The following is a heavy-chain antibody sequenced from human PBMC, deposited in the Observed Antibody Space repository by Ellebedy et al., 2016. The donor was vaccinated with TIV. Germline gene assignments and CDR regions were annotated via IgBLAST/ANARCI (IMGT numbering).Heavy chain of an antibody. D-gene: IGHD3-10*01. J-gene: IGHJ5*02. CDR2: IYYSGST. CDR1: GGSISSYY. V-gene: IGHV4-39*01. CDR3: ARWFGELLYVRWFDP. Sequence: GSLRLSCNVSGGSISSYYWGWIRQPPGKGLEWIGSIYYSGSTYYNPSLKGRVTISVDTSKNQFSLKLSSVTAADTAVYHCARWFGELLYVRWFDPWGQGTLVTVSS.